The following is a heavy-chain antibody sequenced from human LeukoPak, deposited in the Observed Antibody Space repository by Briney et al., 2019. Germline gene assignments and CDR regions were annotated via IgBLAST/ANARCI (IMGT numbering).Heavy chain of an antibody. D-gene: IGHD2-2*01. Sequence: PSETLSLTCTVSRGSINSHYWSWTRQPPGKGPEWIGYIYYSGTTSYNPSLKSRVTISADTSKNQFSLNLTSVITADTGVYYCALLGYSSSWNNFWGQGTLVTVSS. CDR2: IYYSGTT. CDR3: ALLGYSSSWNNF. V-gene: IGHV4-59*11. CDR1: RGSINSHY. J-gene: IGHJ4*02.